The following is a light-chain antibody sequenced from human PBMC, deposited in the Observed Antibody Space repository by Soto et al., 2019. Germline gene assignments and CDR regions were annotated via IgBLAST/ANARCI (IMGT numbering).Light chain of an antibody. CDR3: QQYDSSSPT. CDR1: QNISVW. J-gene: IGKJ2*01. V-gene: IGKV1-5*01. CDR2: DAS. Sequence: DIQMTQSPSTLSASVGDGVTITCRASQNISVWLAWYQQRPGKAPKFLIYDASSLETGVPSRSSGSGSGTEFTLTIRSLQPDDFATYYCQQYDSSSPTFGQGTKLEIK.